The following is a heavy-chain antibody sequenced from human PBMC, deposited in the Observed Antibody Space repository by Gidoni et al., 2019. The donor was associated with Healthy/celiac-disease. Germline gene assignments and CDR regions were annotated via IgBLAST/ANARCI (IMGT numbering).Heavy chain of an antibody. CDR3: ATATTVTTNYYYYYMDV. Sequence: EVQLLESGGGLVQPGGSLRLSCPASGFTFISYAMSWVRQAPGKGLEWVSAISGSGGSTYYADSVKGRFTISRDNSKNTLYLQMNSLRAEDTAVYYCATATTVTTNYYYYYMDVWGKGTTVTVSS. CDR2: ISGSGGST. D-gene: IGHD4-17*01. CDR1: GFTFISYA. V-gene: IGHV3-23*01. J-gene: IGHJ6*03.